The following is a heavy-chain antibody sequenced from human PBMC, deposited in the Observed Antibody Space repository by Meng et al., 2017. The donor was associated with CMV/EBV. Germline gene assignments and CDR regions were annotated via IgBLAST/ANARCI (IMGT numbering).Heavy chain of an antibody. CDR3: ARDRDIVVVPGDPWFDP. CDR2: IYYSGST. J-gene: IGHJ5*02. D-gene: IGHD2-2*01. CDR1: GGSISSSSYY. Sequence: QVPLQGAGPGLVKRSETLSLTCTVSGGSISSSSYYWGWIRQPPGKGLEWIGSIYYSGSTYYNPSLKSRVTISVDTSKNQFSLKLSSVTAADTAVYYCARDRDIVVVPGDPWFDPWGQGTLVTVSS. V-gene: IGHV4-39*07.